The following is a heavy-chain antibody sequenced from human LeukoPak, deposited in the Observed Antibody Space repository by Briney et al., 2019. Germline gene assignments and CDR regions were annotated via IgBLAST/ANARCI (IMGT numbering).Heavy chain of an antibody. CDR2: MNPNSGAT. CDR1: GYSFIGYF. Sequence: ASVKVSYKSSGYSFIGYFMVWVRQAPGQGLEWMGWMNPNSGATDYGQKFQDRVTLTRDTSISTAYMEMSRLTSDDTAVYYCARVAVAGRWVDSWGQGTLVTVSS. V-gene: IGHV1-2*02. CDR3: ARVAVAGRWVDS. J-gene: IGHJ4*02. D-gene: IGHD6-19*01.